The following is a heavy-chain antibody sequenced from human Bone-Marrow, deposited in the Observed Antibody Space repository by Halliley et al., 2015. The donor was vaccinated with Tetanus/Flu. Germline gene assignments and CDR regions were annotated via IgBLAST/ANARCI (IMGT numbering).Heavy chain of an antibody. CDR3: ATSWDRGPLNP. J-gene: IGHJ5*02. D-gene: IGHD7-27*01. Sequence: QLVQSGAEVKKPGESLRISCKGSGYRFTSYWINWVRQMPGKGLEWMGNINPRDSYINYSPSFQGHVTSSTDTSINTAYLRWSSLKASDTAIYYCATSWDRGPLNPWGQRILVTVSS. CDR2: INPRDSYI. V-gene: IGHV5-10-1*01. CDR1: GYRFTSYW.